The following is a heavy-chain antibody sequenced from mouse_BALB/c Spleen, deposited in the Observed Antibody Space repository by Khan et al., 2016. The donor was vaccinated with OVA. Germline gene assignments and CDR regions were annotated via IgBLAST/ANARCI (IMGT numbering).Heavy chain of an antibody. CDR1: GYSITSDYA. CDR2: ISYSGRT. J-gene: IGHJ2*01. D-gene: IGHD1-1*01. V-gene: IGHV3-2*02. Sequence: EVQLQESGPGLVKPSQSLSLTCTVTGYSITSDYAWNWIRQFPGNKLEWMGYISYSGRTSYNPSLNSRTSITRATSKNQFFLQLNSVTTEDTATYDCARSVTITTVVATDFDYWGQGTTLTVSS. CDR3: ARSVTITTVVATDFDY.